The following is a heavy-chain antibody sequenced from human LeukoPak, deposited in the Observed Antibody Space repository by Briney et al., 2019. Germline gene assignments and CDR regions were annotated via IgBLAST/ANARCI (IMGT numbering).Heavy chain of an antibody. Sequence: SETLSLTCTVSGGSISSYYWSWTRQPPGKGLEWIGYIYYSGSTNYNPSLKSRVTISVDTSKNQFSLKLSSVTAADTAVYYCARGLGFDWTFDYWGQGTLVTVSS. V-gene: IGHV4-59*01. CDR3: ARGLGFDWTFDY. D-gene: IGHD3-9*01. CDR1: GGSISSYY. CDR2: IYYSGST. J-gene: IGHJ4*02.